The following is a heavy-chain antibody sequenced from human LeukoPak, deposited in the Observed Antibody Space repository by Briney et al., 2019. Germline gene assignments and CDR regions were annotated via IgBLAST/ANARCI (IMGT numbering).Heavy chain of an antibody. CDR2: ISNTGSTM. V-gene: IGHV3-11*04. CDR1: GFTFSDYY. D-gene: IGHD2-15*01. CDR3: ARVYRSGGSIDY. Sequence: GGSLRLSCAASGFTFSDYYMTWIRQAPGKGLEWVSYISNTGSTMYYADSVKVRFTISRDNAKNSLYLQMNSLRAEDTAVYYCARVYRSGGSIDYWGQGTLVTVSS. J-gene: IGHJ4*02.